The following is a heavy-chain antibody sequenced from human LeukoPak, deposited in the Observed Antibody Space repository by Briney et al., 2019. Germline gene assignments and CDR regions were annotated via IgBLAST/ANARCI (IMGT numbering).Heavy chain of an antibody. CDR1: GYSFSGYY. Sequence: ASVKVSCKASGYSFSGYYMHWVRQAPGQGLEWLGWIIPNTGDTNYGQKFQGRVTMTRDTSISTAYLELSALISDDTAVYYCAAGYFNKWYSEYFQHWGQGTLVTVSS. J-gene: IGHJ1*01. V-gene: IGHV1-2*02. CDR2: IIPNTGDT. D-gene: IGHD2-15*01. CDR3: AAGYFNKWYSEYFQH.